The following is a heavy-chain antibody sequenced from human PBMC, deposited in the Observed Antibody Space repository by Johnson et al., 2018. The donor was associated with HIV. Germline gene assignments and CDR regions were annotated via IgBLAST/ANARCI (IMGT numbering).Heavy chain of an antibody. J-gene: IGHJ3*02. CDR2: IYSGGST. CDR1: GFTVSSNY. CDR3: AKDLGYSSSSRAFDI. Sequence: VQLVESGGGVVQPGGSLRLSCAASGFTVSSNYMSWVRQAPGKGLEWVSVIYSGGSTYYADSVKGRFTISRDNSKNTLYLQMNSLRAEDTAVYYCAKDLGYSSSSRAFDIWGQGTMVTVS. D-gene: IGHD6-6*01. V-gene: IGHV3-53*01.